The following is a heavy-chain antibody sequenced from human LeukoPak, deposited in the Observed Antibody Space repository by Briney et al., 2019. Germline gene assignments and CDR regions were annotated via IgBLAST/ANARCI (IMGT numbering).Heavy chain of an antibody. D-gene: IGHD3-22*01. CDR2: IRYDGSNK. CDR3: STLPYYYDISGSYYFDY. CDR1: GFTFSDYY. Sequence: PGGSLRLSCAASGFTFSDYYMSWIRQAPGKGLEWVAFIRYDGSNKYYADSVKGRFTISRDNSKNTLYLQMNSLRVEDTAVYYCSTLPYYYDISGSYYFDYWGQGTLVTVSS. J-gene: IGHJ4*02. V-gene: IGHV3-30*02.